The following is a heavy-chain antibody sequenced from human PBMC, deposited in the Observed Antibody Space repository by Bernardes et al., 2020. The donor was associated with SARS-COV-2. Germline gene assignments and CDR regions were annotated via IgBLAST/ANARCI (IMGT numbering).Heavy chain of an antibody. CDR3: AKDGQLWLRFASDY. D-gene: IGHD5-18*01. V-gene: IGHV3-23*01. J-gene: IGHJ4*02. CDR2: ISGSGGST. Sequence: GGSLRLSCAASGFTFSSYAMSWVRQAPGKGLEWVSAISGSGGSTYYADSVKGRFTISRDNSKNTLYLQMNSLRAEDTAVYYCAKDGQLWLRFASDYWGQGTLVTVSS. CDR1: GFTFSSYA.